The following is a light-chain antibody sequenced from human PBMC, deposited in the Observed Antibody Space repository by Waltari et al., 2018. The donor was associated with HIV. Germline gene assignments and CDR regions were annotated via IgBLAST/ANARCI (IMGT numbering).Light chain of an antibody. V-gene: IGLV1-47*01. CDR3: AAWDDSLSGVV. CDR1: SSHIGSNC. J-gene: IGLJ2*01. CDR2: RNN. Sequence: SVLTQPPSAHGTPGQRATLSCSASSSHIGSNCVNWNHPLPRPASKPLIYRNNQRPSGVTDRFSGSKSGTSASLAISGLRSEDEADYYCAAWDDSLSGVVFGGGTKLTVL.